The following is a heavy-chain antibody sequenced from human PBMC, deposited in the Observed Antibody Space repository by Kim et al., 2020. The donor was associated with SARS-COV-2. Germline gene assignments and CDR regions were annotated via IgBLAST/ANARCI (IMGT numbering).Heavy chain of an antibody. CDR3: ARGRGSLGELSSVFDY. CDR1: GFTFSSYG. V-gene: IGHV3-30*03. CDR2: ISYDGSNK. D-gene: IGHD3-16*02. Sequence: GGSLRLSCAASGFTFSSYGMHWVRQAPGKGLEWVAVISYDGSNKYYADSVKGRFTISRDNSKNTLYLQMNSLRAEDTAVYYCARGRGSLGELSSVFDYWGQGTLVTVSS. J-gene: IGHJ4*02.